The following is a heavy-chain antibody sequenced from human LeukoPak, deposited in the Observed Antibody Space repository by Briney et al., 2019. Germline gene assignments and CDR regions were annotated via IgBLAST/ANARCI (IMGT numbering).Heavy chain of an antibody. Sequence: SETLSLTCAVYGGSFSNYYWSWIRQPPGKGLEWIGEINHSGSTNYNPSLKSRVTISVDTSKNQFSLKLSSVTAADTAVYYCARLSSGSVFDYWGQGTLVTVSS. V-gene: IGHV4-34*01. D-gene: IGHD6-19*01. CDR3: ARLSSGSVFDY. CDR2: INHSGST. J-gene: IGHJ4*02. CDR1: GGSFSNYY.